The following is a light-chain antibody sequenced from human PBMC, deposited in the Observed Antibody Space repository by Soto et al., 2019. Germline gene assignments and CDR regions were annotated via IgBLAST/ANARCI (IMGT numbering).Light chain of an antibody. CDR2: GAS. Sequence: DIQMTQSPSPLSASVGDRVTITCRASQSISTYINWYQQNTGKAAKLLIYGASSVQSGVPSRISGSEPGTDFTLTSSRQQHEDFGSYYWQQSFSTPRTFCQGTKVDIK. CDR1: QSISTY. CDR3: QQSFSTPRT. J-gene: IGKJ1*01. V-gene: IGKV1-39*01.